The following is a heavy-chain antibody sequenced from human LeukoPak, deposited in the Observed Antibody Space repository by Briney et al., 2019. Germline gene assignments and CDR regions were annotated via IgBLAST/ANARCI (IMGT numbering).Heavy chain of an antibody. CDR3: AKDSGDYVIDF. Sequence: GGSLRLSCAASEFTFSSYSMNWARQAPGKGLVWVSRISNDGSTTHYADSVKGRFTISRDNAKNTLFLHMNSLRAEDTAVYYCAKDSGDYVIDFWGQGTLATVSS. V-gene: IGHV3-74*01. CDR2: ISNDGSTT. CDR1: EFTFSSYS. J-gene: IGHJ4*02. D-gene: IGHD2-21*02.